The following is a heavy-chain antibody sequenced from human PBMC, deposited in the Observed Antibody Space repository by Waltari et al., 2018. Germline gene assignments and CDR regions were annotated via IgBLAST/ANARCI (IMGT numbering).Heavy chain of an antibody. D-gene: IGHD2-2*01. V-gene: IGHV1-2*06. CDR2: INPNSGGT. CDR3: ARDGLAAGYCSSTSCFPAG. CDR1: GYTFTGYY. Sequence: QVQLVQSGAEVKKPGASVKVSCKASGYTFTGYYMHWVRQAPGQGLEWMGRINPNSGGTNYAQKFQGRVTMTRDTSISTAYMELSRLRSDDTAVYYCARDGLAAGYCSSTSCFPAGWGQGTLVTVSS. J-gene: IGHJ4*02.